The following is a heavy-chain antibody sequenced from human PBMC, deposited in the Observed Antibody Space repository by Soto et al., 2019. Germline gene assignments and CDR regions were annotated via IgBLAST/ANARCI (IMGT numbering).Heavy chain of an antibody. CDR3: AKVRVKDYYYYAMDV. Sequence: QVHLVESGGGVVQPGRSLRLSCAASGFTFSSYGMHWVRQAPGKGLEWVAVMSDDGTSRFYADSVKGRFTISRDNSKNTLDLQMNNLRAEDTGMYYCAKVRVKDYYYYAMDVWGQGTTVTVSS. CDR2: MSDDGTSR. J-gene: IGHJ6*02. CDR1: GFTFSSYG. V-gene: IGHV3-30*18.